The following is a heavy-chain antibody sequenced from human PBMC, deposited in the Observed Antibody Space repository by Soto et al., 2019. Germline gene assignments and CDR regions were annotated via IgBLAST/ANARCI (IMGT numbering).Heavy chain of an antibody. D-gene: IGHD7-27*01. J-gene: IGHJ4*01. CDR1: GVSLSDSY. CDR3: AREAPWGTSQFDF. V-gene: IGHV4-4*07. Sequence: QVQLQESGPGLVKPSETLSLTCTVSGVSLSDSYWSWIRQPAGKGLEWIGRFFPSGGTNFNPSLKSRVIMSVDTSKSQFSLRLTSVTAADTAVYYCAREAPWGTSQFDFWGHGTLVTFSS. CDR2: FFPSGGT.